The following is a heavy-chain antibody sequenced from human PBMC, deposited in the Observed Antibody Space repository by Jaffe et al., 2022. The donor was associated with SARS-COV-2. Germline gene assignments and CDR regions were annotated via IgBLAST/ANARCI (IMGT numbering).Heavy chain of an antibody. V-gene: IGHV3-30*04. CDR1: GFSFSTFA. CDR2: ISFDGHSQ. Sequence: QVHLVESGGGVVQPGRSLRLSCAASGFSFSTFALHWVRQAPGKGLEWVAVISFDGHSQYYADSVKGRFTISRDNFKNMMYLQMDSLRDEDTGVYYCARDVKVDRADHADYWGLGTLVTVSS. J-gene: IGHJ4*02. D-gene: IGHD5-12*01. CDR3: ARDVKVDRADHADY.